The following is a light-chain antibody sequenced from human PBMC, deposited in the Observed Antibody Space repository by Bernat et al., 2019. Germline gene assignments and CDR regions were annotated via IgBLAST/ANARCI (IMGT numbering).Light chain of an antibody. CDR2: GAS. CDR1: QVIGTY. CDR3: QQLDNFPLT. J-gene: IGKJ5*01. V-gene: IGKV1-9*01. Sequence: DIQLTQSPSFLSASVGDRVTITCRASQVIGTYLAWYHQKPGKAPHLLIYGASTLQSGVPSRFSGSGSGTQFTLTISSLKPEDSATYYWQQLDNFPLTFGQGTRLEIK.